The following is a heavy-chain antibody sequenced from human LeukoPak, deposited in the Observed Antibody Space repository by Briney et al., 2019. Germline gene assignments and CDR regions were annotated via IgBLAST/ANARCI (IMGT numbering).Heavy chain of an antibody. CDR3: ARTIAAGTGWFDP. CDR2: MNPNSGNT. CDR1: GYTFTSYD. J-gene: IGHJ5*02. Sequence: ASVKVSCKASGYTFTSYDINWVRQATGQGLEWMGWMNPNSGNTGYAQKFQGRVTITRNTSISTAYMELSSLRSEDTAVYYCARTIAAGTGWFDPWGQGTLVTVSS. D-gene: IGHD6-13*01. V-gene: IGHV1-8*03.